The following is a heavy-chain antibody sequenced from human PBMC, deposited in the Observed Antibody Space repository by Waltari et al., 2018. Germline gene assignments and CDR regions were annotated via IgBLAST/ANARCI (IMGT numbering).Heavy chain of an antibody. V-gene: IGHV3-23*01. CDR3: AKDTVAGSGNYFDY. J-gene: IGHJ4*02. CDR1: GFTFSNYA. CDR2: ISGSGFTT. D-gene: IGHD6-19*01. Sequence: VLESGGGLVQPGGSLRLSCTASGFTFSNYAMSWVRQAPGKGLELVSGISGSGFTTYYADSVKGRFTISRANSENTLFLKMGSLRAEDTAIYYCAKDTVAGSGNYFDYWGQGTLVTVSS.